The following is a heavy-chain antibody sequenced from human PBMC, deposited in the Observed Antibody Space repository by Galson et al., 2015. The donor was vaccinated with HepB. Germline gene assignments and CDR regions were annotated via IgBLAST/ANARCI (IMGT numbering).Heavy chain of an antibody. V-gene: IGHV3-11*06. J-gene: IGHJ6*02. CDR3: ARDLSRLVHYYYGMDV. CDR2: ISSSSSYT. D-gene: IGHD6-6*01. Sequence: SLRLSCAASGFTFSDYYMSWIRQAPGKGLEWVSYISSSSSYTNYADSVKGRFTISRDNAKNSLYLQMNSLRAEDTAVYYCARDLSRLVHYYYGMDVWGQGTTVTVSS. CDR1: GFTFSDYY.